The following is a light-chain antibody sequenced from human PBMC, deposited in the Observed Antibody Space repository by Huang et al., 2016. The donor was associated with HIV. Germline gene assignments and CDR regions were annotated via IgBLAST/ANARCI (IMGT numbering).Light chain of an antibody. CDR2: DVS. V-gene: IGKV3-11*01. Sequence: EIVLTQSPVTLSLSPGDRATLSCRASQSIGTYLAWYQQKSGQAPRLLIYDVSNRAAGVPARFSASGSETDFPLTIASLDPDDFAIYHCQQRSKWPLTFGGGTKVEMK. CDR3: QQRSKWPLT. CDR1: QSIGTY. J-gene: IGKJ4*01.